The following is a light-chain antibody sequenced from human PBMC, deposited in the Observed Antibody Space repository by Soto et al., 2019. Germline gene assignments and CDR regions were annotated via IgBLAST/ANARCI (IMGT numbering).Light chain of an antibody. CDR1: SSDVGGYNF. CDR2: DVY. Sequence: QSALTQPASVSGSPGQSITISCTGTSSDVGGYNFVSWYQQHPGKAPKLMIYDVYNRSSGVSNRFAGSKSGNTASLTISGLQAEDEAEYYCGSYASTSTLVFGTGTKVTVL. J-gene: IGLJ1*01. V-gene: IGLV2-14*01. CDR3: GSYASTSTLV.